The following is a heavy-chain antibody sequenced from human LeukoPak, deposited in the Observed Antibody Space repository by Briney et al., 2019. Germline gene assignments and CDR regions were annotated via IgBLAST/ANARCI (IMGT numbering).Heavy chain of an antibody. CDR3: ARDGDSSSWYPGWFDP. J-gene: IGHJ5*02. V-gene: IGHV4-38-2*02. CDR1: GYSISSGYY. D-gene: IGHD6-13*01. Sequence: SETLSLTCTVSGYSISSGYYWSWIRQPPGKGLEWIGEINHSGSTNYNPSLKSRVTISVDTSKNQFSLKLSSVTAADTAVYYCARDGDSSSWYPGWFDPWGQGTLVTVSS. CDR2: INHSGST.